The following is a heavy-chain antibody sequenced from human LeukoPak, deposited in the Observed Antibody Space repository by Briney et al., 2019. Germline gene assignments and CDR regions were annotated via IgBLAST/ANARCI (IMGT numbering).Heavy chain of an antibody. Sequence: GRSLRLSCAASGFTFSHYAMHWVRQAPGKGLEWVAVISFDGTNKFYADSVKGRFTISRDNSKNALYLQMNSLRAEDTAVYFCAKGGYYERPWYFDYWGQGTLVTVSS. CDR1: GFTFSHYA. D-gene: IGHD3-22*01. J-gene: IGHJ4*02. CDR2: ISFDGTNK. CDR3: AKGGYYERPWYFDY. V-gene: IGHV3-30*18.